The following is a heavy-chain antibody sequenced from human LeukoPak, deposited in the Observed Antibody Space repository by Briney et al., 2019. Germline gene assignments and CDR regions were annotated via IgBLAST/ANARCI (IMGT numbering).Heavy chain of an antibody. D-gene: IGHD6-19*01. CDR2: IYYSGSS. V-gene: IGHV4-59*01. CDR1: GGTISSYY. CDR3: ARSYSSGWYGWFDP. Sequence: SENLSLNCTVSGGTISSYYWSWIRQPPGKGLEWIGNIYYSGSSNYNPSLKSRVTITVDTSKNQFSQKLSSVTAADTAVYYCARSYSSGWYGWFDPWGQGTLVTVSS. J-gene: IGHJ5*02.